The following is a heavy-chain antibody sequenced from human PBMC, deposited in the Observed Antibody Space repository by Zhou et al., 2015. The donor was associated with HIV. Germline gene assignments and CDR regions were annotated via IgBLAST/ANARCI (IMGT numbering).Heavy chain of an antibody. V-gene: IGHV1-69*01. CDR3: AGEAVVVPAATIGYYYMDV. D-gene: IGHD2-2*01. J-gene: IGHJ6*03. CDR2: IIPIFGTA. CDR1: GGTFSSYA. Sequence: QVVLIQSGAEVKKPGSSVKVSCKASGGTFSSYAISWVRQAPGQGLEWMGGIIPIFGTANYAQKFQGRVTITADESTSTAYMELSSLRSEDTAVYYCAGEAVVVPAATIGYYYMDVWGKGTTVTVSS.